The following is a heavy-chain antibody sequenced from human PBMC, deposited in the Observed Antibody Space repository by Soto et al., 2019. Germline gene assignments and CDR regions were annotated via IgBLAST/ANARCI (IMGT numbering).Heavy chain of an antibody. Sequence: QVQLVQSGAEVKKPGASVKVSCKASGYTFTSYAISWVRQAPGQGLEWMGWISAYNGNTNYAQKPQXXXTXSPDTSTSTAYMELRSLRSDDPAVYYCARDLPPKDYWGQGTLVTVSS. CDR2: ISAYNGNT. CDR1: GYTFTSYA. J-gene: IGHJ4*02. CDR3: ARDLPPKDY. V-gene: IGHV1-18*01.